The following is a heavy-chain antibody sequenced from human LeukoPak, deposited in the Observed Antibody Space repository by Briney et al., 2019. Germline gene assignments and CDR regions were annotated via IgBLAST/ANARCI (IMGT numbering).Heavy chain of an antibody. Sequence: SETLSLTCSVSGGSISSSNYYWGWIRQPPGKGLEWIGSIYYSGSTYYNPSLKSRVTISVDTSKSQFSLKLTSVTAADTAVYYCARLSGTSSGWPFDYWGQGTLVTVSS. CDR3: ARLSGTSSGWPFDY. CDR2: IYYSGST. J-gene: IGHJ4*02. D-gene: IGHD6-19*01. CDR1: GGSISSSNYY. V-gene: IGHV4-39*07.